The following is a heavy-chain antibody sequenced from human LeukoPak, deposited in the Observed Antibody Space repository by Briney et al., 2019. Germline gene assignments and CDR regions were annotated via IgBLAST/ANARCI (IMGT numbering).Heavy chain of an antibody. Sequence: SETLSLTCSVSGGPISNDNYYWGWIRQPPGKGLEWIGSIYNSGSTYYNPSLKSRVTVSVDRPKNHFYLRLNSVTAADTAVYYCARHVASYDFDFWGQGILVTVSS. D-gene: IGHD2-21*01. V-gene: IGHV4-39*01. CDR3: ARHVASYDFDF. CDR2: IYNSGST. CDR1: GGPISNDNYY. J-gene: IGHJ4*02.